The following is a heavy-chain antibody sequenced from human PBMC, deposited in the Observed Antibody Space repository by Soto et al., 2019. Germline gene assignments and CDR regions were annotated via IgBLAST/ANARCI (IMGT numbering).Heavy chain of an antibody. V-gene: IGHV3-23*01. D-gene: IGHD4-17*01. CDR2: ISRDAYDI. CDR3: AHPRGYGVFDAYDI. Sequence: PGGSLRLSCAASGFTFSAYAMIWVRQAPGKGLEWVSAISRDAYDIYYADSVKGRFTISRDNSKHMLYLQMNSLRTEDTAVYYCAHPRGYGVFDAYDIWGQGVMVTVS. J-gene: IGHJ3*02. CDR1: GFTFSAYA.